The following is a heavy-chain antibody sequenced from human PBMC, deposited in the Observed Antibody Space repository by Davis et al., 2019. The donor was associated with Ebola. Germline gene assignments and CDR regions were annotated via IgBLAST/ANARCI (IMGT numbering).Heavy chain of an antibody. V-gene: IGHV4-61*01. CDR3: ARAEGVWSGYNYYFYGLDV. D-gene: IGHD3-3*01. J-gene: IGHJ6*02. Sequence: SETLSLTCSVSGGSVSSSSNYWTWMRQPPGMGLEWIGNIYHSGSANYNPSLKSRTTISIDKSKNQFSLKLTSVTAADTAVYYCARAEGVWSGYNYYFYGLDVWGQGTMVTVSS. CDR2: IYHSGSA. CDR1: GGSVSSSSNY.